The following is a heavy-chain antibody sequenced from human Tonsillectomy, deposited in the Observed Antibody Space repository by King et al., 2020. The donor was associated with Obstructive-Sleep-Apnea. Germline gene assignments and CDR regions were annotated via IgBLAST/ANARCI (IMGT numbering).Heavy chain of an antibody. V-gene: IGHV3-30*04. Sequence: VQLVESGGGVVQPGRSLRLSCAASGFTFRSYAMHWVRQAPGKGLEWVAVISYDGSNKYFADSVKGRFTISRDNSKNTLYLQMNSLRAEDTAVYYWARDNSGSYSTPYFDYWGQGTLVTVSS. CDR3: ARDNSGSYSTPYFDY. CDR1: GFTFRSYA. J-gene: IGHJ4*02. D-gene: IGHD1-26*01. CDR2: ISYDGSNK.